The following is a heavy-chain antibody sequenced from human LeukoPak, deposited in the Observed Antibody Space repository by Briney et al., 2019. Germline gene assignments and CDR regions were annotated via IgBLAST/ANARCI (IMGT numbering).Heavy chain of an antibody. J-gene: IGHJ4*02. D-gene: IGHD3-16*02. CDR1: GGSFSGYY. Sequence: SETLSLTCAAYGGSFSGYYWSWIRQPPGKGLEWIGEINHSGSTNYNPSLKSRVTISVDTSKNQFSLKLSSVTAADTAVYYCARGGSNYDYVWGSYRFPFDYWGQGTLVTVSS. CDR2: INHSGST. CDR3: ARGGSNYDYVWGSYRFPFDY. V-gene: IGHV4-34*01.